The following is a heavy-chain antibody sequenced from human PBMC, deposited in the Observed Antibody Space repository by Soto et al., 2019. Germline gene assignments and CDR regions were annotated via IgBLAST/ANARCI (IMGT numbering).Heavy chain of an antibody. D-gene: IGHD1-26*01. Sequence: SVKVSCKASGGTFSSYAISWVRQAPGQRLKWMGGIIPIFGTANYAQKLQGRVTITADESTSTAYMELSSLRSEDTAVYYCASSAGSGSPYYYYGMDVWGQGTTGTVSS. J-gene: IGHJ6*02. CDR3: ASSAGSGSPYYYYGMDV. CDR2: IIPIFGTA. V-gene: IGHV1-69*13. CDR1: GGTFSSYA.